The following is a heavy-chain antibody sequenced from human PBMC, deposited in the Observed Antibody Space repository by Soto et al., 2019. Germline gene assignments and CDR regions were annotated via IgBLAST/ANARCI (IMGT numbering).Heavy chain of an antibody. CDR3: AKDLVNTSGLGWFDP. Sequence: EVQLLESGGGLVQPGGSLRLSCAASGFTFSSYAMSWVRQAPGKGLEWVSAISGSGGRTYYADSVKGRFTISRDNSKNTLYLQMKSLIAEDTAVYYCAKDLVNTSGLGWFDPWGQGTRVTVS. J-gene: IGHJ5*02. CDR1: GFTFSSYA. V-gene: IGHV3-23*01. CDR2: ISGSGGRT. D-gene: IGHD3-16*01.